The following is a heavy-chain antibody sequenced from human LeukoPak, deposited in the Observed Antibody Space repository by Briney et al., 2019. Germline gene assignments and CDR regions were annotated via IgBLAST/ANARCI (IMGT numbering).Heavy chain of an antibody. Sequence: QAGGSLRLSCAASGFTFSSYAMSWVRQAPGKGLEWVSAISGSGGSTYYADSVKGRFTISRDNSKNTLYLQMNSLRAEDTAVYYCAPRGDFWSGFFDYWGQGTLVTVSS. J-gene: IGHJ4*02. CDR1: GFTFSSYA. CDR3: APRGDFWSGFFDY. V-gene: IGHV3-23*01. D-gene: IGHD3-3*01. CDR2: ISGSGGST.